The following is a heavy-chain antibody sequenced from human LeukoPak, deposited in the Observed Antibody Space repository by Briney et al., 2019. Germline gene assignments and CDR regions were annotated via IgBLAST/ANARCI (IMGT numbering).Heavy chain of an antibody. CDR3: ARETSGSFPY. J-gene: IGHJ4*02. D-gene: IGHD2-15*01. Sequence: GGSLRLSCTASGFTFSSYWLQWVRQAPGKGLVWVSRINSDGSSPSYADSVKGRFTISRDNSKNTLYLQMNNLSAEDTAVYYCARETSGSFPYWGQGTLDTVSS. CDR2: INSDGSSP. CDR1: GFTFSSYW. V-gene: IGHV3-74*01.